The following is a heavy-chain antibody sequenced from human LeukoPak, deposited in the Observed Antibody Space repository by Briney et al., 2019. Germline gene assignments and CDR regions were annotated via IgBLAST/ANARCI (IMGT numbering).Heavy chain of an antibody. CDR3: ARHGALDYRSTSSFDY. D-gene: IGHD2-2*01. CDR1: SGSISSSYYY. V-gene: IGHV4-39*01. J-gene: IGHJ4*02. CDR2: IYYSGST. Sequence: PSETLSLTCTVSSGSISSSYYYWGWIRQPPGKGLEWVGSIYYSGSTYYNPSLKSRVTFSVDTSKNQFSLKLSSVTAADTAVYYCARHGALDYRSTSSFDYWGQGTLVTVSS.